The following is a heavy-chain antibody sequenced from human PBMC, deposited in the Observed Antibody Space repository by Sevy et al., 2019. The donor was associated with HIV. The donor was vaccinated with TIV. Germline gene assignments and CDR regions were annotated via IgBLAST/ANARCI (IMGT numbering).Heavy chain of an antibody. D-gene: IGHD1-26*01. CDR1: GGSFTSLY. CDR3: AGENAWGRGYS. V-gene: IGHV4-59*08. J-gene: IGHJ4*02. Sequence: SGTLSLTCTVSGGSFTSLYWNWIRQPPGKGLDWIANIYYNGHINYNPSLKSRVTLSLDTSKNQFSLRLSSVTAADTAMYYCAGENAWGRGYSWGQGTLVTVSS. CDR2: IYYNGHI.